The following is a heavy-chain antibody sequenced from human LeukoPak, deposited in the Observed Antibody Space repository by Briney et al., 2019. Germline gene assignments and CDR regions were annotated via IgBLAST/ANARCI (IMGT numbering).Heavy chain of an antibody. CDR2: IYTSGST. J-gene: IGHJ6*03. D-gene: IGHD6-13*01. Sequence: SETLSLTCTVSGGSISSYYWSWIRQPAGKGLEWIGRIYTSGSTNYNPSLKSRVTMSVDTSKNQFSLKLSSVTAADTAVYYCARASIAAAGTGPWGGNYYYMDVWGKGTTVTISS. V-gene: IGHV4-4*07. CDR3: ARASIAAAGTGPWGGNYYYMDV. CDR1: GGSISSYY.